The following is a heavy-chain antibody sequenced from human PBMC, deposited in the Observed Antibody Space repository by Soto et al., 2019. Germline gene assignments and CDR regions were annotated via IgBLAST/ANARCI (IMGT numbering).Heavy chain of an antibody. Sequence: QVQLQESGPGLMKPSQTLSLTCTVSGGSISSGGYYWSWIRQHPGKGLEWIGYIYYSGGTYYNPSLKGRVTXPXXXSXXPFSLKLSSVTAADTAVYYCAREEGGGYDHRWFDPWGQGTLVTVSS. CDR3: AREEGGGYDHRWFDP. D-gene: IGHD5-12*01. CDR1: GGSISSGGYY. J-gene: IGHJ5*02. V-gene: IGHV4-31*03. CDR2: IYYSGGT.